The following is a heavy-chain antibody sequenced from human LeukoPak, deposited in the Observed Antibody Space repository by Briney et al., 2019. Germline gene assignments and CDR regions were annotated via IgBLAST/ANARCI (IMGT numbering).Heavy chain of an antibody. V-gene: IGHV3-30*02. Sequence: PGGSLRLSCAASGFTLSSYGMHRVRQAPGKGLEWVAFLRYDGSNKYYADSVKGRFTISRDNSKNTLYLQMNSLRAEDTAVYYCARHPRSILLWFGDQGFDYWGQGTLVTVSS. CDR1: GFTLSSYG. CDR3: ARHPRSILLWFGDQGFDY. CDR2: LRYDGSNK. D-gene: IGHD3-10*01. J-gene: IGHJ4*02.